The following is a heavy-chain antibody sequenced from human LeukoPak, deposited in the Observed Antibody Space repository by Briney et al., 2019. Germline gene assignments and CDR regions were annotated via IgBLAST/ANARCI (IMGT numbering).Heavy chain of an antibody. CDR3: ARDSYSGTDY. V-gene: IGHV3-21*01. CDR2: ISSGSTYI. D-gene: IGHD5-12*01. Sequence: VGSLRLSCAASGFTFSNYNMNWVRQAPGKGLGWVSSISSGSTYIHYVDSVKGRFTISRDNDKNSLYLQMNSRRAEDTAVYYCARDSYSGTDYWGQGTLVTVSS. J-gene: IGHJ4*02. CDR1: GFTFSNYN.